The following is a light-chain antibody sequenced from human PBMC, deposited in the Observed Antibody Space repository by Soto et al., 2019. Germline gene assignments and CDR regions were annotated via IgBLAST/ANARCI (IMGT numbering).Light chain of an antibody. J-gene: IGLJ1*01. Sequence: QSVLTQPPSVSGALGQRVTISCTGITSNIGAGYDVHWYQLLPGRAPKLLIYGNTNRPSGVPDRFSGSKSGTSAFLAISGLQSEDEADYYCAAWDDSLNALFGTGTKVTVL. CDR2: GNT. CDR3: AAWDDSLNAL. CDR1: TSNIGAGYD. V-gene: IGLV1-40*01.